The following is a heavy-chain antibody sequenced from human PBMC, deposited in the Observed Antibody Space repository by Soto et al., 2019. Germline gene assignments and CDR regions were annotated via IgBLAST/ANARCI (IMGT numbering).Heavy chain of an antibody. V-gene: IGHV3-30*18. CDR1: GFTFSTYG. Sequence: QVQLVESGGGVVQPGTSLRLSCAASGFTFSTYGMHWVRQAPGKGLEWVAVISKDGNDQYYADSVEGRFTVSRDNSKNTLSLQMNSLRPEDTAFYYCAKDRWEFTRYFDSWGQGTLVTVSS. D-gene: IGHD1-26*01. CDR2: ISKDGNDQ. J-gene: IGHJ4*02. CDR3: AKDRWEFTRYFDS.